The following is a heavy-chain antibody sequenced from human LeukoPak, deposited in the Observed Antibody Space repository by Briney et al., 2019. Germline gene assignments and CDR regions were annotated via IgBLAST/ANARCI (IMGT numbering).Heavy chain of an antibody. V-gene: IGHV4-34*01. CDR3: ARKVGSGSYYYYYYGMDV. D-gene: IGHD3-10*01. CDR2: INHSGST. Sequence: SETLSLTCAVYGGSFSGYYWSWIRQPPGKGLEWIGEINHSGSTNYNPSLKSRVTISVDTSKNQFSLKLSSVTAADTAVYYCARKVGSGSYYYYYYGMDVWGQGTTVTVS. CDR1: GGSFSGYY. J-gene: IGHJ6*02.